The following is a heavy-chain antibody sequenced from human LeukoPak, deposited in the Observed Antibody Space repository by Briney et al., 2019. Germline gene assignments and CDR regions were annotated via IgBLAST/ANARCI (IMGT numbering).Heavy chain of an antibody. CDR1: GFTFSSYA. Sequence: GGSLRLSCSASGFTFSSYAMHWVRQAPGKGLEYVSAISTNGGSTYYAASVKGRFTISRDNSKNTLFLQMSSLRAEDTAVYYCVKVVPDATLTGGIDVWGQGTTVTVSS. V-gene: IGHV3-64D*09. D-gene: IGHD2-2*01. J-gene: IGHJ6*02. CDR2: ISTNGGST. CDR3: VKVVPDATLTGGIDV.